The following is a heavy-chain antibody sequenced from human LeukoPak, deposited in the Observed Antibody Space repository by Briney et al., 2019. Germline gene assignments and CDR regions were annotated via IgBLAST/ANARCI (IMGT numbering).Heavy chain of an antibody. CDR2: ISGSGGST. CDR3: ARARPWDSSRSYYFGMDV. J-gene: IGHJ6*02. D-gene: IGHD3-22*01. CDR1: GFTFSSYA. V-gene: IGHV3-23*01. Sequence: GGSLRLSCAASGFTFSSYAMSWVRQAPGKGLEWVSAISGSGGSTYYADSVKGRFSISRDSSKNTVYLQMNSLRDEDTAVYYCARARPWDSSRSYYFGMDVWGHGTTVTVSS.